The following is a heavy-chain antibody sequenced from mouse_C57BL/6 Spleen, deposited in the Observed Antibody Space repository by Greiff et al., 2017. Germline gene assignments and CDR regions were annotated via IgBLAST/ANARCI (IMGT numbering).Heavy chain of an antibody. CDR2: ISSGSSTI. V-gene: IGHV5-17*01. CDR3: ARRGYYGSSSHYYAMDY. D-gene: IGHD1-1*01. Sequence: EVQRVESGGGLVKPGGSLKLSCAASGFTFSDYGMHWVRQAPEKGLEWVAYISSGSSTIYYADTVKGRFTISRDNAKNTLFLQMTSLRSEDTAMYYCARRGYYGSSSHYYAMDYWGQGTSVTVSS. J-gene: IGHJ4*01. CDR1: GFTFSDYG.